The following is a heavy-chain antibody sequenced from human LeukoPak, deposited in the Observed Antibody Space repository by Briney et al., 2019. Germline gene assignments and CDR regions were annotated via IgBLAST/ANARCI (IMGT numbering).Heavy chain of an antibody. D-gene: IGHD5-18*01. CDR2: INWDGGSR. Sequence: GGSLRLSCAASGFMFDDYTMHWVRQAPGKGLEWVSLINWDGGSRYYAASVEGRFTVSRDNSKNSLYLQMNSLRTEDTALYYCAKGDVDSPMNFYHWGQGTLVTVSS. CDR3: AKGDVDSPMNFYH. V-gene: IGHV3-43*01. J-gene: IGHJ4*02. CDR1: GFMFDDYT.